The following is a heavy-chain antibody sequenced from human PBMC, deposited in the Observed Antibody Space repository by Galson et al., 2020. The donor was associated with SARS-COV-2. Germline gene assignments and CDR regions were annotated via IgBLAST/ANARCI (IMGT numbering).Heavy chain of an antibody. J-gene: IGHJ4*02. CDR2: ISAYNGDT. Sequence: ASVKVSCKSSGYTFTTYGISWVRQAPGQGLEWMGWISAYNGDTNYAQKLQDRVTMTTDTSTSTAYMELRSLRSDDTAVYYCVRSTRSGWHSPLDYWGQGTLVTVSS. V-gene: IGHV1-18*04. D-gene: IGHD6-19*01. CDR1: GYTFTTYG. CDR3: VRSTRSGWHSPLDY.